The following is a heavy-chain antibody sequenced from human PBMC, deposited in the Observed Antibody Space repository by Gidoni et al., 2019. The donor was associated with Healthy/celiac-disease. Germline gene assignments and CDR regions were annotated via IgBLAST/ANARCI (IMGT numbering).Heavy chain of an antibody. CDR3: ARRDIVVVPAANHFDY. V-gene: IGHV1-69*01. Sequence: QVQLVQSGAEVKKPGSSVKVSCKASGGPFRSYSISWVRQAPGQGLEWMGGIIPSFGTANYAKKFQGRVTITEDESTSTAYMELSSLRSEDTAVYYCARRDIVVVPAANHFDYWGQGTLVTVSS. CDR2: IIPSFGTA. J-gene: IGHJ4*02. CDR1: GGPFRSYS. D-gene: IGHD2-2*01.